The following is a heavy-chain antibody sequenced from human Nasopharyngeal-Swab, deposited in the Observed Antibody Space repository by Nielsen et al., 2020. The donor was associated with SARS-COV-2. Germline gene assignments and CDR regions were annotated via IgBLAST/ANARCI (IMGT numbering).Heavy chain of an antibody. J-gene: IGHJ4*02. D-gene: IGHD5-12*01. CDR1: VYTFTSYY. V-gene: IGHV1-46*01. Sequence: ASVKVSCQSSVYTFTSYYMHWVRQAPGQGLEWMGIINPSGGSTSYAQKFQGRVTMTRDTSTSTVYMELSSLRSEDTAVYYCARPRYGGYEISPPNYWGQGTLVTVSS. CDR3: ARPRYGGYEISPPNY. CDR2: INPSGGST.